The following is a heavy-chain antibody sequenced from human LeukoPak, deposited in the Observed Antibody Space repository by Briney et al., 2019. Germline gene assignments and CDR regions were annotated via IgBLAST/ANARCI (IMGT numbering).Heavy chain of an antibody. CDR1: GGSISSYY. CDR3: ARTDYYDSSGYSWYFDL. J-gene: IGHJ2*01. Sequence: SETLSLTCTVSGGSISSYYWSWIRQPPGKGLEWIGYIYYSGSTNYNPSLKSRVTISVDTSKNQFSLKLSSVTAADTAVYYCARTDYYDSSGYSWYFDLWGRGTLVTVSS. D-gene: IGHD3-22*01. V-gene: IGHV4-59*08. CDR2: IYYSGST.